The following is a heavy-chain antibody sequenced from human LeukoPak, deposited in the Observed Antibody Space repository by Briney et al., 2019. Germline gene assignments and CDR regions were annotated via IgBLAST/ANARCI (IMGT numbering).Heavy chain of an antibody. CDR1: GFSFSSYT. Sequence: GGSLRLSCAASGFSFSSYTMNWVRQAPEKGLEWVSSISSSSSYIYYTDSVKGRFTISRDNAKNALYLQMNSLRAEDTALYYCARLFRPYYYDSSGIDYWGQGTLVTVSS. V-gene: IGHV3-21*01. CDR2: ISSSSSYI. CDR3: ARLFRPYYYDSSGIDY. J-gene: IGHJ4*02. D-gene: IGHD3-22*01.